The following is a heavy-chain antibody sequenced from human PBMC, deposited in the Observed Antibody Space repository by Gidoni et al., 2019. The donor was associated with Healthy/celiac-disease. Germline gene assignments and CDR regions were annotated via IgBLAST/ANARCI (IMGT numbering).Heavy chain of an antibody. V-gene: IGHV3-43*02. J-gene: IGHJ3*02. Sequence: EVQLVESGGGVVQPGGSLRLSCAASGFTFDDYAMHWVRQHPGKGLEWVSLISGDVGSTDYADSVKGRFTISRDNSKNSLYLQMNSLRTEDTALYYCAKEGDSSGYYWGRVDAFDIWGQGTMVTVSS. CDR2: ISGDVGST. D-gene: IGHD3-22*01. CDR3: AKEGDSSGYYWGRVDAFDI. CDR1: GFTFDDYA.